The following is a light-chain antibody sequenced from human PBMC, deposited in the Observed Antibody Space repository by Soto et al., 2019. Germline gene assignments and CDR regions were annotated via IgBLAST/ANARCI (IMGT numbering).Light chain of an antibody. V-gene: IGKV3-11*01. Sequence: EVVLTQSPATLSLSPGERATLSCRASQSVSTYLAWYQQRPGQAPRLLIFDASNGATGIPARFSGSGSVTDFTLTISSLESEDFAVYYCQQNNNWPLTFGGGTMVESK. CDR3: QQNNNWPLT. CDR1: QSVSTY. CDR2: DAS. J-gene: IGKJ4*01.